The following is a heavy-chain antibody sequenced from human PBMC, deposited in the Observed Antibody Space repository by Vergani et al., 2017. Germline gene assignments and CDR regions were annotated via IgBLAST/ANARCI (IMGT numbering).Heavy chain of an antibody. Sequence: QVQLQESGPGLVKPSQTLSLTCTVSGGSISSDTYYWSWIRQPAGKGLEWFGRIFTSGSTNYNPSLKSRVTISGDTSKNQFSLKLSSVTAADTAVYYCARGGRTTVTPRAFDIWGQGTMVTVSS. CDR3: ARGGRTTVTPRAFDI. D-gene: IGHD4-17*01. V-gene: IGHV4-61*02. CDR2: IFTSGST. J-gene: IGHJ3*02. CDR1: GGSISSDTYY.